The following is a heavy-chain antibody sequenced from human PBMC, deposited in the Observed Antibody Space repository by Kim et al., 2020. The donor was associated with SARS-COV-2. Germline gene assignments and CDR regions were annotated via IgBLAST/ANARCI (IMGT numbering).Heavy chain of an antibody. CDR1: GFTFSSYW. Sequence: GGSLRLSCAASGFTFSSYWMSWVRQAPGKGLEWVANIKQDGSEKYYVDSVKGRFTISRDNAKNSLYLQMNSLRAEDTAVYYCARDWTDFDWLFPFDYWGQGTLVTVSS. CDR3: ARDWTDFDWLFPFDY. CDR2: IKQDGSEK. D-gene: IGHD3-9*01. J-gene: IGHJ4*02. V-gene: IGHV3-7*01.